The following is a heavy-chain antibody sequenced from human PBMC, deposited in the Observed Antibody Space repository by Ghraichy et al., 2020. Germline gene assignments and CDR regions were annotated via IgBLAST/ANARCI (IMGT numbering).Heavy chain of an antibody. Sequence: GESLNISCVASGFASTGYSMYWVRQAPGKGLEWLAIMSYDGSDTYYADSVKGRFTISRDNYKNTVFLQMNSLRVEDTAVYYCAKDAARDYDSTIYLDSWGQGTTVTVSP. CDR2: MSYDGSDT. J-gene: IGHJ4*02. CDR1: GFASTGYS. CDR3: AKDAARDYDSTIYLDS. D-gene: IGHD3-22*01. V-gene: IGHV3-30*18.